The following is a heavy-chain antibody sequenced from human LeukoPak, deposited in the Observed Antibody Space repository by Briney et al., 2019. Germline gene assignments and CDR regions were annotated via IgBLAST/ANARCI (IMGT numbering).Heavy chain of an antibody. CDR3: ARGVVGSVSFDY. J-gene: IGHJ4*02. V-gene: IGHV3-30-3*01. D-gene: IGHD2-21*01. CDR1: GFTLSSYA. CDR2: ISYDGSNK. Sequence: PGGSLRLSCAASGFTLSSYAMHWVRQAPGKGLEWVAVISYDGSNKYYADSVKGRFTLPRDTSKNTLYLQMNSLRAEDTAVYYCARGVVGSVSFDYWGQGTLVTVSS.